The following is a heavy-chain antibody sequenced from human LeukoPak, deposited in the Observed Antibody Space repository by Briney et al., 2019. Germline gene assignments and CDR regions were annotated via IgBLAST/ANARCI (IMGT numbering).Heavy chain of an antibody. V-gene: IGHV3-74*01. D-gene: IGHD1-7*01. Sequence: PERSLRLSCAASGFTFSTYWMHWVRQAPGEGLVWVSRINSDDSIINYADSVKGRFTISRDNAKNTLYLQMNSLRAEDTAVYYCARAGNYRFDYWGQGTLVTVSS. CDR3: ARAGNYRFDY. CDR1: GFTFSTYW. J-gene: IGHJ4*02. CDR2: INSDDSII.